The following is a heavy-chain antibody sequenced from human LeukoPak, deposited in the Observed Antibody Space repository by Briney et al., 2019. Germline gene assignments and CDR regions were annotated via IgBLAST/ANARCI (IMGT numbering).Heavy chain of an antibody. D-gene: IGHD5-18*01. CDR2: HNWDDDK. CDR3: ARRLGYTYGRGYWYFDL. V-gene: IGHV2-5*02. CDR1: GFSLSTGGVG. J-gene: IGHJ2*01. Sequence: SGPTLVHPTPTLTLTCTFFGFSLSTGGVGVGWIRQPPGKALEGLALHNWDDDKRYSPSLRSTLTITQDTTKNQVVLTKTNMDPVDTATYYCARRLGYTYGRGYWYFDLWGRGTLVTVSS.